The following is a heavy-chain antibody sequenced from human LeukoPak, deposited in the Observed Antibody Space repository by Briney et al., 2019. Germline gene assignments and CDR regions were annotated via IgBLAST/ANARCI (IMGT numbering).Heavy chain of an antibody. Sequence: PGGSLRLSCAASGFTFSSYAMSWVRQAPGKGLEWVSAISGSGGSTYYADSVKGRFTISRDNSKNTLYLQMNSLRAEDTAVYYCTRARFDTSTLYFDYWGQGTLVTVSS. D-gene: IGHD3-22*01. CDR3: TRARFDTSTLYFDY. CDR2: ISGSGGST. J-gene: IGHJ4*02. V-gene: IGHV3-23*01. CDR1: GFTFSSYA.